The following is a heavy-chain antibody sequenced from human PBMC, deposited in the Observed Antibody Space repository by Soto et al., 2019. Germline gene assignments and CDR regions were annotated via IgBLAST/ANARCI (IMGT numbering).Heavy chain of an antibody. CDR3: ARDHHPAGLRYFDWPLNDAFDI. CDR1: GFTVSSNY. D-gene: IGHD3-9*01. J-gene: IGHJ3*02. CDR2: IYSGGST. Sequence: GGSLRLSCAASGFTVSSNYMSWVRQAPGKGLEWASVIYSGGSTYYADSVKGRFTISRDNSKNTLYLQMNSLRAEDTAVYYCARDHHPAGLRYFDWPLNDAFDIWGQGTMVTVSS. V-gene: IGHV3-66*01.